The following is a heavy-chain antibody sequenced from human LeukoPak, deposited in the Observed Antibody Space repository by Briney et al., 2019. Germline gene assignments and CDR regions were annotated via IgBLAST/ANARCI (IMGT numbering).Heavy chain of an antibody. CDR1: GFTFSDYY. D-gene: IGHD6-6*01. CDR3: ARDAIAARRGNWFDP. Sequence: GGSLRLSCEASGFTFSDYYMSWIRQAPGKGLEWVSYISSSGSTIYYADSVKGRFTISRDNAKNSLYLQMNSLRAEDTAVYYCARDAIAARRGNWFDPWGQGTLVTVSS. CDR2: ISSSGSTI. V-gene: IGHV3-11*01. J-gene: IGHJ5*02.